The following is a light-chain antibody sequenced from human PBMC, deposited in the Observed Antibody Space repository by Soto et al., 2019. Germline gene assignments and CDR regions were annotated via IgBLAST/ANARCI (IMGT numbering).Light chain of an antibody. Sequence: DIQMTQSPSSLSASVGDRVSITCRAGQSISNYLNWYRQRPGKAPRLLIFAASNLQSGVPSRFSGSGSGTDFTLTISSLQPEDFATYYCQHRYNFPWTFGQGTKVEV. J-gene: IGKJ1*01. CDR2: AAS. CDR1: QSISNY. CDR3: QHRYNFPWT. V-gene: IGKV1-39*01.